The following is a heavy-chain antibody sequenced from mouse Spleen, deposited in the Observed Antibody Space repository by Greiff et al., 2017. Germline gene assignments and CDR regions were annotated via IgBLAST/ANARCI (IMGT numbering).Heavy chain of an antibody. CDR3: ASLYYGYYYAMDY. CDR1: GFSLTSYG. D-gene: IGHD2-2*01. CDR2: IWGGGST. V-gene: IGHV2-6*01. Sequence: VKVEESGPGLVAPSQSLSITCTVSGFSLTSYGVDWVRQSPGKGLEWLGVIWGGGSTNYNSALKSRLSISKDNSKSQVFLKMNSLQTDDTAMYYCASLYYGYYYAMDYWGQGTSVTVSS. J-gene: IGHJ4*01.